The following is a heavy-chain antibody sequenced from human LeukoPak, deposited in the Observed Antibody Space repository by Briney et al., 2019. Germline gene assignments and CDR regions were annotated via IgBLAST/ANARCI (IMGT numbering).Heavy chain of an antibody. CDR2: IYHSGST. V-gene: IGHV4-61*05. J-gene: IGHJ1*01. CDR1: GGSISSSSYY. Sequence: SETLSLTCTASGGSISSSSYYWGWIRQPPGKGLEWIGYIYHSGSTNYNPSLKSRVTISVDTSKNQFSLKLSSVTAADTAVYYCATGSMYYYDSSGYYEGEYFQHWGQGTLVTVSS. D-gene: IGHD3-22*01. CDR3: ATGSMYYYDSSGYYEGEYFQH.